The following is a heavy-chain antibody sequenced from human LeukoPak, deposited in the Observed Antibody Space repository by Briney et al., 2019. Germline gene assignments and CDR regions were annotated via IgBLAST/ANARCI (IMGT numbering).Heavy chain of an antibody. CDR1: GGSFSGYY. CDR3: ARLRRSRLAEFDY. Sequence: PSETLSLTCAVYGGSFSGYYWSWIRQPPGKELEWIGYIYYIGSTNYNPSLKRRVTISVDTSKNQFSLKLSSLTAADTAVYYCARLRRSRLAEFDYWGQGTLVTVSS. D-gene: IGHD3-3*02. J-gene: IGHJ4*02. V-gene: IGHV4-59*08. CDR2: IYYIGST.